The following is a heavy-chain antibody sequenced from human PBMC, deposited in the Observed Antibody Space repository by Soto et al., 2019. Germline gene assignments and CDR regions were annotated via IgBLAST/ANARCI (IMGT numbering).Heavy chain of an antibody. CDR3: AREELELRGGPDWFDP. Sequence: PSETLSLTCAVSGYSISSTYYWGWIRQPPGKGLEWIGSIYHSGYTYFNPSLKSRVTISVDTSKNQFFLNLRSVTAADTAVYYCAREELELRGGPDWFDPWGQGTLVTVSS. CDR2: IYHSGYT. D-gene: IGHD1-7*01. V-gene: IGHV4-38-2*02. J-gene: IGHJ5*02. CDR1: GYSISSTYY.